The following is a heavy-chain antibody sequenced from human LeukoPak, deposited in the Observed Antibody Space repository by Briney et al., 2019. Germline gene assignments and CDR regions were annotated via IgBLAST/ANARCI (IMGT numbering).Heavy chain of an antibody. V-gene: IGHV3-7*01. Sequence: GGSLRLSCAASGFTFSSYWMSWVRQAPGKGLEWVANIKEEGSAKYYVDSVKGRFTISRDNAKNSLYLQMDSLRAEDTAVYYCARGGKYHFDYWGQGTLVTVSS. CDR1: GFTFSSYW. CDR2: IKEEGSAK. J-gene: IGHJ4*02. CDR3: ARGGKYHFDY. D-gene: IGHD1-26*01.